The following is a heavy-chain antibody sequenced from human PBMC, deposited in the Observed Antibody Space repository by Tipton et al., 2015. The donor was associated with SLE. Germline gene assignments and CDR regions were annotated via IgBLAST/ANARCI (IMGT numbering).Heavy chain of an antibody. V-gene: IGHV4-39*07. D-gene: IGHD2-8*01. CDR2: IYYSGST. CDR3: ARHRGYFTVSDYIDY. J-gene: IGHJ4*02. Sequence: TLSLTCTVSGGSISSGNYYWGWIRQPAGKALEWIGSIYYSGSTYYNPSLKSRVTISVDTSKNQFSLKLTSVTAADTAVFYCARHRGYFTVSDYIDYWGQGTLVTVSS. CDR1: GGSISSGNYY.